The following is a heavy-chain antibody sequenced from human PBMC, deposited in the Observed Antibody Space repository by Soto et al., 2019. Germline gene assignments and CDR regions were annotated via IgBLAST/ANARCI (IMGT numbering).Heavy chain of an antibody. CDR3: ARTYYYDSSGTENWFDP. D-gene: IGHD3-22*01. V-gene: IGHV4-61*01. Sequence: SETLSLTCTVSGGSVSSGSYYWSWIRQPPGTGLEWIGYIYYSGSTNYNPSLKSRVTISVDTSKNQFSLKLSSVTAADTAVYYCARTYYYDSSGTENWFDPWGQGTLVTVSS. CDR2: IYYSGST. CDR1: GGSVSSGSYY. J-gene: IGHJ5*02.